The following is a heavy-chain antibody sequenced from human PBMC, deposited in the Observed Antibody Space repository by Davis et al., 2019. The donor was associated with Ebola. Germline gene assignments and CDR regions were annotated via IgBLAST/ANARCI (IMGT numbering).Heavy chain of an antibody. CDR3: AKSGLSFGVVKYHYGMDV. Sequence: GGSLRLSCAASGFTFSSYAMSWVRQAPGKGLEWVSVISGSGGSTYYADSVKGRCTISRDNSKNTLYLQMNSLRAEDTAVYYCAKSGLSFGVVKYHYGMDVWGKGTTVTVSS. CDR1: GFTFSSYA. V-gene: IGHV3-23*01. J-gene: IGHJ6*04. D-gene: IGHD3-3*01. CDR2: ISGSGGST.